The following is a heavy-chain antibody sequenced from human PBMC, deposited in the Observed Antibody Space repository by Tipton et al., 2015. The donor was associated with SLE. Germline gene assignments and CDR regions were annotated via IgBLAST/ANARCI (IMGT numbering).Heavy chain of an antibody. V-gene: IGHV4-39*07. D-gene: IGHD3-22*01. J-gene: IGHJ4*02. CDR2: IYNSGSS. CDR1: GDSIGSSSYY. CDR3: AKWGAYYSPPDY. Sequence: TLSLTCIVSGDSIGSSSYYWGWIRQPPGKGLEWLGSIYNSGSSYPHPSLWDRVSFSVDTSKNQFSLRLISVTAADSAVYYCAKWGAYYSPPDYWCQGILVTVSS.